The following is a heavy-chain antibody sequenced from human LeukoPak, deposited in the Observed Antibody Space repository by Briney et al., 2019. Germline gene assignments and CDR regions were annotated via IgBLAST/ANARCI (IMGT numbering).Heavy chain of an antibody. Sequence: SQTLSLTCAISEYSVSSNSAAWNWIRQSPSRGLEWLGRTYYRSKWYYDYAVSVKSRITINPDTSKNQFSLQLNSVTPEDTAVYYCAREGAGPIFGEVYYMDVWGKGTTVTVSS. V-gene: IGHV6-1*01. CDR3: AREGAGPIFGEVYYMDV. D-gene: IGHD3-10*01. J-gene: IGHJ6*03. CDR1: EYSVSSNSAA. CDR2: TYYRSKWYY.